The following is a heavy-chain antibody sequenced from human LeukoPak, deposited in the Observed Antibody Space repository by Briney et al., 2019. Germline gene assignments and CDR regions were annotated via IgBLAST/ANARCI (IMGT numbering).Heavy chain of an antibody. D-gene: IGHD6-13*01. CDR3: ARDHGCSKEDDAFDI. Sequence: VASVKVSCKASGYTFTNYAMHWVRQAPGQRLEWMGWINAGNGNTKYSQKFQGRVTITRDTSASTAYMELSSLRSEDTAVYYCARDHGCSKEDDAFDIWGQGTMVTVSS. CDR2: INAGNGNT. CDR1: GYTFTNYA. V-gene: IGHV1-3*01. J-gene: IGHJ3*02.